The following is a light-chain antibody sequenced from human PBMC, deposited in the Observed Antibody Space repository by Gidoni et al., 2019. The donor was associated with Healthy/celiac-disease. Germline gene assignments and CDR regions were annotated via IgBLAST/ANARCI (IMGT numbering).Light chain of an antibody. CDR3: SSYAGSNNLV. CDR2: EVS. J-gene: IGLJ3*02. V-gene: IGLV2-8*01. Sequence: QSAMTQPPSASGSPGTSVTISCTGTSRDVGGYNYVSWYQHHPGKAPKIMIYEVSKRPSGVPDRFSGSKSGNTASLTVSGLKAEDEAEYYCSSYAGSNNLVFGGGTKLTVL. CDR1: SRDVGGYNY.